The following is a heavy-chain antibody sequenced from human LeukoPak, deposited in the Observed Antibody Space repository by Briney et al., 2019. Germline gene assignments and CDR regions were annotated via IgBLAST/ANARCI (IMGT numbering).Heavy chain of an antibody. D-gene: IGHD4-17*01. V-gene: IGHV4-59*01. CDR2: IYYSGNT. J-gene: IGHJ4*02. CDR1: GGSISPYY. Sequence: PSETLSLTCTVSGGSISPYYWSWIRQPPGKGLEWLGYIYYSGNTEYKPSLKSRITISVDTSKNQFSLKLSSVTAADTAVYYCARVGDYYFDYWGQGTLVTVSS. CDR3: ARVGDYYFDY.